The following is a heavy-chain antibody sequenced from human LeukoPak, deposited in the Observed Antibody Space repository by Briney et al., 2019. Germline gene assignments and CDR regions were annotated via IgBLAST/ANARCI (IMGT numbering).Heavy chain of an antibody. J-gene: IGHJ5*02. CDR1: GYTFTGYY. V-gene: IGHV1-2*02. CDR2: INPNSGGT. D-gene: IGHD2-2*01. Sequence: ASVKVSCKASGYTFTGYYMHWVRQAPGQGLEWMGWINPNSGGTNYAQKFQGRVTMTRDTSISTAYMELSRLRSDDTAVYYCATLGYCSSTSCYPADPWGQGTLVTVSS. CDR3: ATLGYCSSTSCYPADP.